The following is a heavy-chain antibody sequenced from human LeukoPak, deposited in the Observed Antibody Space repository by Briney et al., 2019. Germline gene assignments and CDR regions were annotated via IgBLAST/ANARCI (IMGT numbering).Heavy chain of an antibody. CDR3: AKDRPPPLRVHGASGRAALGWFDP. Sequence: ASVKVSCKASGYIFTSYGISWVRQAPGQGLEWMGWISAYNGNANYAQKLQGRVTMTTDTSTSTAYMELRSLRSDDTAVYYCAKDRPPPLRVHGASGRAALGWFDPWGQGTLVTVSS. CDR1: GYIFTSYG. J-gene: IGHJ5*02. V-gene: IGHV1-18*01. CDR2: ISAYNGNA. D-gene: IGHD6-6*01.